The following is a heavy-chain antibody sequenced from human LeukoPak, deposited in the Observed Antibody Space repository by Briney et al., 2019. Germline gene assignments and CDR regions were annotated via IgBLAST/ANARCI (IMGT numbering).Heavy chain of an antibody. D-gene: IGHD2-2*01. J-gene: IGHJ4*02. CDR1: GYTLTELS. V-gene: IGHV1-24*01. CDR3: ARDYCSSTSCLFDY. CDR2: FDPEGGET. Sequence: ASVKVSCKVSGYTLTELSMHWVRQAPGKGLEWMGGFDPEGGETIYAQKFQGRVTMTGDTSTDTAYMELSSLRSDDTAVYYCARDYCSSTSCLFDYWGQGTLVTVSS.